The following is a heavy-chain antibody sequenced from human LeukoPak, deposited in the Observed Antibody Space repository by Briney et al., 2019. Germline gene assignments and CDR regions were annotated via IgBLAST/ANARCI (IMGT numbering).Heavy chain of an antibody. CDR3: ARELRITMVRGASNWFDP. V-gene: IGHV4-4*07. CDR1: GDSISNYH. CDR2: IYTSGST. D-gene: IGHD3-10*01. J-gene: IGHJ5*02. Sequence: SETLSLTCTVSGDSISNYHWTWIRQPAAKGLEWIGRIYTSGSTNYSPSLKSRVTMSVDTSKNQVSLNLSSVTAADTAVYYCARELRITMVRGASNWFDPWGRGTLVTVSS.